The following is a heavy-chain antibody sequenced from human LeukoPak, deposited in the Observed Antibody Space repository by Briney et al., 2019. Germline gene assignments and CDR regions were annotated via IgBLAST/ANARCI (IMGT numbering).Heavy chain of an antibody. J-gene: IGHJ4*02. CDR1: GYTLTQLA. V-gene: IGHV1-24*01. D-gene: IGHD1-26*01. Sequence: GASVKVSCKVSGYTLTQLAIHWARQAPGKGLEWMGGFDPEDVETIYPQKFQGRVTMTEERSTDTAYMELRSLTSDDTAVYYCSTWSGSYYYYWGQGTLVTVSS. CDR3: STWSGSYYYY. CDR2: FDPEDVET.